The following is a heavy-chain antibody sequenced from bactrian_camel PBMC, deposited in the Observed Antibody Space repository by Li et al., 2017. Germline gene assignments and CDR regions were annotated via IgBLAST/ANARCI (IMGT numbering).Heavy chain of an antibody. CDR3: AADSPFGGAWDLDGGTWWMNEYNY. J-gene: IGHJ4*01. V-gene: IGHV3S40*01. CDR1: GYALSSNC. CDR2: KCTGGGIT. D-gene: IGHD6*01. Sequence: VQLVESGGGSVHAGGSLTLSCAASGYALSSNCMGWFRQAPGKEREGVAAKCTGGGITYYANSVKGRFTISQDKDKNTVNLQMDSLKPEDTAMYFCAADSPFGGAWDLDGGTWWMNEYNYWGQGTQVTVS.